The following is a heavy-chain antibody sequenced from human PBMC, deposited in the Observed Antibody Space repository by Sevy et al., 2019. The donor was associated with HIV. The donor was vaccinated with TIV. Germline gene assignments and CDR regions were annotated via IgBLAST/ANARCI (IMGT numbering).Heavy chain of an antibody. CDR2: IKSKTDGGTT. V-gene: IGHV3-15*01. Sequence: GGSLRLSCAASGFTFSNAWMSWVRQAPGKGLEWVGRIKSKTDGGTTDYAAPVKGRFTISRDDSKNTLYLQMNSLKTEDTAVYYCFSGRYDHGAFDIWGQGTMVTVSS. J-gene: IGHJ3*02. CDR3: FSGRYDHGAFDI. CDR1: GFTFSNAW. D-gene: IGHD6-19*01.